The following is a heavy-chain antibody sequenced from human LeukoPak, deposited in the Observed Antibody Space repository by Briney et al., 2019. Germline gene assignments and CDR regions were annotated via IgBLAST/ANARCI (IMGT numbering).Heavy chain of an antibody. D-gene: IGHD3-10*01. CDR2: ISVSGSFT. J-gene: IGHJ4*02. CDR1: GFTFSSYA. Sequence: GGSLRLSCAASGFTFSSYAMTWVRQAPGKGLEWVSAISVSGSFTYYAVSVKGRFTISRDNSKNTLYLQMNSLRAADTAVYYCAEDPLRFGSGSMRKDYWGQGTLVTVSS. CDR3: AEDPLRFGSGSMRKDY. V-gene: IGHV3-23*01.